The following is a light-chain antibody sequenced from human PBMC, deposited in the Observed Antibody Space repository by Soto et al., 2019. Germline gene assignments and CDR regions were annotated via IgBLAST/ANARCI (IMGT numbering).Light chain of an antibody. Sequence: QSALTQPASVSGSPGQSIAISCTETSSDVGNYNLVSWYQQHPGKAPKLMIYEGSKRPSGVSNRFSGSKSGNTASLTISGLQAEDEADYYCCSYAGSSTYYVFGTGTKLTVL. CDR2: EGS. CDR1: SSDVGNYNL. J-gene: IGLJ1*01. CDR3: CSYAGSSTYYV. V-gene: IGLV2-23*01.